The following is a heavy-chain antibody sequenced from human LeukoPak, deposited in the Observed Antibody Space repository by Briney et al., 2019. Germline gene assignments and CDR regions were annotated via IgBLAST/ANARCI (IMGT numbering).Heavy chain of an antibody. J-gene: IGHJ4*02. CDR1: GFPFSSHW. CDR2: INSDGSEK. CDR3: ARDRSYGSFDF. V-gene: IGHV3-7*03. D-gene: IGHD5-18*01. Sequence: AGGSLRLSCAASGFPFSSHWLSWFRQSPGRGLEWVAHINSDGSEKNYVDSVKGRFTISRDNAKNALYLQMNSLTAEDTALYHCARDRSYGSFDFWGQGTLVTVSS.